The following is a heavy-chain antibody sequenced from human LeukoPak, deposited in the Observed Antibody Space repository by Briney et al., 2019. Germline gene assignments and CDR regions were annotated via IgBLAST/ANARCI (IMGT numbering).Heavy chain of an antibody. CDR3: ARGQAFRDYVWGSPYYFDY. V-gene: IGHV3-66*01. CDR2: IYSGGST. J-gene: IGHJ4*02. Sequence: GGSLRLSCAASGFTVSSNYMSWVRQAPGKGLEWVSVIYSGGSTYYAGSVKGRFTISRDNSKNTLYLQMNSLRAEDTAVYYCARGQAFRDYVWGSPYYFDYWGQGTLVTVSS. CDR1: GFTVSSNY. D-gene: IGHD3-16*01.